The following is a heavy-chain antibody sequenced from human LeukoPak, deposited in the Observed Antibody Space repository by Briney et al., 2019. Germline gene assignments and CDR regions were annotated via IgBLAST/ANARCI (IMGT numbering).Heavy chain of an antibody. CDR3: ARDSTYYYGSGSYSSFDY. D-gene: IGHD3-10*01. V-gene: IGHV4-59*01. Sequence: SETLSLTCTVSGGSISSYYWRWIRQPPARARVWFGYIYYSGSSNYNPSRKSRVTISVDTSKNHFSLKLSSVTAADTGVYYCARDSTYYYGSGSYSSFDYWGKGTRVTVSS. CDR2: IYYSGSS. J-gene: IGHJ4*02. CDR1: GGSISSYY.